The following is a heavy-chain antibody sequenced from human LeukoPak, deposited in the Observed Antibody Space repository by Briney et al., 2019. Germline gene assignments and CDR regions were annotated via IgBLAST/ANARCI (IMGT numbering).Heavy chain of an antibody. D-gene: IGHD5-18*01. CDR3: ARDLRGYSYGYFDY. Sequence: GRSLRLSCTGSGFTFGDYAMSWFRQAPGKGLEWVSVIYSGGSTYYADSVRGRFTISRDNSKNTLYLQMNSLRAGDTAVYYCARDLRGYSYGYFDYWGQGTLVTVSS. V-gene: IGHV3-53*01. J-gene: IGHJ4*02. CDR2: IYSGGST. CDR1: GFTFGDYA.